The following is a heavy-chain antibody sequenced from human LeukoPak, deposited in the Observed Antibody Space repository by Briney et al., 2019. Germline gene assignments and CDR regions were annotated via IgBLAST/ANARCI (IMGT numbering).Heavy chain of an antibody. CDR3: ARRSAYCGGDCPREWDYDL. Sequence: SETLSLTCTVSRGSLSSSSYYWGWLRQPPGKGLEWLGSIYYSGSTYYNPSLKSRVTISVDTSKNQFSLKLSSVTAADTAVYYCARRSAYCGGDCPREWDYDLWGRGTLVTVSS. J-gene: IGHJ2*01. CDR2: IYYSGST. D-gene: IGHD2-21*02. V-gene: IGHV4-39*01. CDR1: RGSLSSSSYY.